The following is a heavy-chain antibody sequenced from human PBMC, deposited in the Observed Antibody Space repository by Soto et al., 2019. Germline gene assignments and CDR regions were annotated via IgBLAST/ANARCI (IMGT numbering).Heavy chain of an antibody. CDR3: ARGALRYLAPNWFDP. V-gene: IGHV1-69*02. Sequence: SVKVSCKASGGTFSSYTISWVRQAPGQGLEWMGRIIPILGIANYAQKFQGRVTITADKSTSTAYMELSSLRSEDTAVYYCARGALRYLAPNWFDPWGQGTLVTVSS. J-gene: IGHJ5*02. CDR2: IIPILGIA. D-gene: IGHD1-20*01. CDR1: GGTFSSYT.